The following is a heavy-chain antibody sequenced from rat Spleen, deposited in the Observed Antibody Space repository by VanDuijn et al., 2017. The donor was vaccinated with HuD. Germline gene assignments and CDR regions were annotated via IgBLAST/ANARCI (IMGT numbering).Heavy chain of an antibody. CDR3: TSTGIFAY. CDR2: ISYDGSST. V-gene: IGHV5-20*01. D-gene: IGHD1-7*01. J-gene: IGHJ3*01. CDR1: GFTXSNYD. Sequence: EVQLVESGGGLVQPGRSMKLSCXVSGFTXSNYDMSWVRQAPTKGLEWVASISYDGSSTYYRDSVKGRFTISRDNAKSTLYLQMDSLRSEDTATYYCTSTGIFAYWGQGTLVTVSS.